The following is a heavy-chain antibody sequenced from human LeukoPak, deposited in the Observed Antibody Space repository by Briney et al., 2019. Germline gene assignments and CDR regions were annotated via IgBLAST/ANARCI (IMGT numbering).Heavy chain of an antibody. Sequence: GGSLRLSCAASGFTFSSYSMNWVRQAPGKGLEWVSSISSSSSYIYYADSVKGRFTISRDNAKNSLYLQMNSLRAEDTAVYYCARDGYYYDSSGYRDAFDIWGQGTMVTVSS. D-gene: IGHD3-22*01. J-gene: IGHJ3*02. CDR1: GFTFSSYS. CDR2: ISSSSSYI. V-gene: IGHV3-21*04. CDR3: ARDGYYYDSSGYRDAFDI.